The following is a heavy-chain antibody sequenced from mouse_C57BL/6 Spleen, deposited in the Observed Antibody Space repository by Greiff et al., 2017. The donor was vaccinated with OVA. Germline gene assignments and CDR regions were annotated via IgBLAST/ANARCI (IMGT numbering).Heavy chain of an antibody. D-gene: IGHD2-5*01. CDR3: ARSGGSNGYFDV. CDR1: GYTFTSYW. CDR2: IHPNSGST. Sequence: VQLQQPGAELVKPGASVKLSCKASGYTFTSYWMHWVKQRPGQGLEWIGMIHPNSGSTNYNEKFKSKATLTVDKSSSTAYMQLSSLTSEDSAVYHCARSGGSNGYFDVWGTGTTVTVSS. J-gene: IGHJ1*03. V-gene: IGHV1-64*01.